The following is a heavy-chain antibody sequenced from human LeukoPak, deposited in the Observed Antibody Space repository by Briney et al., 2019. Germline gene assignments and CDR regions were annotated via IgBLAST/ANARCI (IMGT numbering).Heavy chain of an antibody. Sequence: SETLSLTCTVPGGSISSYYWSWIRQPPGKGLEWIGYIYYSGSTNYNPSLKSRVTISVDTSKNQFSLKLSSVTAADTAVYYCARDLGGDYDYWGQGTLVTVSS. CDR2: IYYSGST. J-gene: IGHJ4*02. D-gene: IGHD4-17*01. V-gene: IGHV4-59*01. CDR3: ARDLGGDYDY. CDR1: GGSISSYY.